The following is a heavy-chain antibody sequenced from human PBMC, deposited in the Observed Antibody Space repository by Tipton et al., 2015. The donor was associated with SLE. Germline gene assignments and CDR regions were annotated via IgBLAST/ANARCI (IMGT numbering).Heavy chain of an antibody. CDR1: GGSISSGSYY. D-gene: IGHD4-11*01. Sequence: TLSLTCTVSGGSISSGSYYWSWIRQPAGKGLEWIGRIYTSGSTNYNPSLKSRVTISVDTSKNQFSLKLSSVTAADTAVYYCARAYSNYGLIDYWGQGTLVTVSS. V-gene: IGHV4-61*02. CDR3: ARAYSNYGLIDY. CDR2: IYTSGST. J-gene: IGHJ4*02.